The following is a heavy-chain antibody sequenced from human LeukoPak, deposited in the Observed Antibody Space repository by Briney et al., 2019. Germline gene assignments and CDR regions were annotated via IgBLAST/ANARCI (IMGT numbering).Heavy chain of an antibody. J-gene: IGHJ4*02. D-gene: IGHD1-26*01. V-gene: IGHV3-30-3*01. CDR1: GFTFSSYA. CDR2: ISYDGSNK. CDR3: ARGLGATLDY. Sequence: GGSLRLSCAASGFTFSSYAMHWVRQAPGKGLEWVAVISYDGSNKYYADSVKGRFTISRDNSKNTLYLQMNSLRAEDTAVYYCARGLGATLDYWGQGTLVTVSS.